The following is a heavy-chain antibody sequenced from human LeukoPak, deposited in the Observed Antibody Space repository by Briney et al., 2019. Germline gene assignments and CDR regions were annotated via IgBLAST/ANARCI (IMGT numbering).Heavy chain of an antibody. Sequence: PSETLSLTRTVSGVPISRHYWSWIRQPPGKGLERIGYIYTSRSTHYNPSLTSRVTISVDTSKNPFSLRLSSVTAADTAVYYCARHARGSGPTAGYYMDVWGKGTTVTVSS. CDR3: ARHARGSGPTAGYYMDV. D-gene: IGHD2-15*01. CDR2: IYTSRST. CDR1: GVPISRHY. V-gene: IGHV4-4*09. J-gene: IGHJ6*03.